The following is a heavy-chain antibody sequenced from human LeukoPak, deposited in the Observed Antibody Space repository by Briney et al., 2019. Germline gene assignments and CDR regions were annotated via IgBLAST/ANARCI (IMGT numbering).Heavy chain of an antibody. CDR2: ISAYNGNT. J-gene: IGHJ4*02. CDR3: ARAGGYCSSTSCYLDGDY. Sequence: ASVKVSCKASGYTFTSYGISWVRQAPGQGLDWIGWISAYNGNTNYAQKLQGRVTMTTDTSTSTAYMELRSLRSDDTAVYYCARAGGYCSSTSCYLDGDYWGQGTLVTVSS. CDR1: GYTFTSYG. V-gene: IGHV1-18*01. D-gene: IGHD2-2*01.